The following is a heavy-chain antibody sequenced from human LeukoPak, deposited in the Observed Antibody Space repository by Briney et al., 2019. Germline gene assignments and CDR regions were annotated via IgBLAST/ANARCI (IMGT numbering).Heavy chain of an antibody. J-gene: IGHJ5*02. CDR1: GFTFSSYA. Sequence: GGSLRLSCAASGFTFSSYAMSWVRQAPGKGLEWVSAISGSGSSTYYADSVKGRFTISRDNSKNTLYLQMNSLRAEDTAVYYCAKDLVGGNTAFGNWFDPWGQGTLVTVSS. CDR3: AKDLVGGNTAFGNWFDP. CDR2: ISGSGSST. D-gene: IGHD3-16*01. V-gene: IGHV3-23*01.